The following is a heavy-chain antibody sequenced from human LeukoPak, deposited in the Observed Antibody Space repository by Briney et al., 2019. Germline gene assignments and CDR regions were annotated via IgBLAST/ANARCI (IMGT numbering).Heavy chain of an antibody. CDR2: ISGSAGST. Sequence: GGSLRLSCAASGFTFSSYAMNWVRQAPGKGLEWVSIISGSAGSTYYADSVKGRFTISRDNSKNTLFLQMNSLRAEDTAVYYCAKDRSLDGGNSNGYFDSWGQGTLVTVSS. CDR1: GFTFSSYA. J-gene: IGHJ4*02. V-gene: IGHV3-23*01. D-gene: IGHD4-23*01. CDR3: AKDRSLDGGNSNGYFDS.